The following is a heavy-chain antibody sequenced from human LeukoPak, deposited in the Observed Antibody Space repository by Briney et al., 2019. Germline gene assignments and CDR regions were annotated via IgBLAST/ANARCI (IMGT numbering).Heavy chain of an antibody. J-gene: IGHJ4*02. V-gene: IGHV4-59*12. D-gene: IGHD2-2*01. CDR2: IYYSGST. Sequence: SEALSLTCTVSGDSLSSYYWSWIRQPPGKGLEWIGYIYYSGSTDYNPSLMSRVTISADTSKNPYSLKLSSVTGADTAVYYCARDGDCSRTSCHYFDFWGQGTLVTVSA. CDR3: ARDGDCSRTSCHYFDF. CDR1: GDSLSSYY.